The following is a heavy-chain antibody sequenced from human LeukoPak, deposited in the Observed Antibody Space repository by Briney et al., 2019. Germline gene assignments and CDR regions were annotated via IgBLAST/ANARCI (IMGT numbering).Heavy chain of an antibody. Sequence: GGSLRLSCAASRFAFNLYGMSWVRQAPGKGLEWVSTISGSGDRTYYADSVKGRFTISRDNSKNTVYLQMNSLRADDTAVYYCARDPTTVTTGVLGYWGQGTLVTVSS. J-gene: IGHJ4*01. D-gene: IGHD4-17*01. CDR3: ARDPTTVTTGVLGY. CDR1: RFAFNLYG. V-gene: IGHV3-23*01. CDR2: ISGSGDRT.